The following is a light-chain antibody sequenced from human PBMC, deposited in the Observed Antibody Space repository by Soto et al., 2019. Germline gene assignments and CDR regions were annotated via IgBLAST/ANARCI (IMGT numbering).Light chain of an antibody. CDR1: SSDVGSYNL. CDR3: CSYAGSSTLPYV. V-gene: IGLV2-23*02. J-gene: IGLJ1*01. Sequence: QSALTQPASVSGSPGQSITISCTGTSSDVGSYNLVSWYQQRPGKAPKLMIYEVSKRPSGVSNRFSGSKSGNTASLTISGLQAEDEADYYCCSYAGSSTLPYVFGTGTKVTVL. CDR2: EVS.